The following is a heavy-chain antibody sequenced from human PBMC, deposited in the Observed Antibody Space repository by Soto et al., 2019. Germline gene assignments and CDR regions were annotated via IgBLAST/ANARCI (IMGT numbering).Heavy chain of an antibody. J-gene: IGHJ4*02. Sequence: GGSLRLSCAASGFTFSSYGMHWVRQAPGKGLEWVAVISYDGSNKYYADSVRGRFTISRDNSKNTLYLQMNSLRAEDTAVYYCAKEDYYGSGFDYWGQGTLVTVSS. CDR3: AKEDYYGSGFDY. V-gene: IGHV3-30*18. D-gene: IGHD3-10*01. CDR1: GFTFSSYG. CDR2: ISYDGSNK.